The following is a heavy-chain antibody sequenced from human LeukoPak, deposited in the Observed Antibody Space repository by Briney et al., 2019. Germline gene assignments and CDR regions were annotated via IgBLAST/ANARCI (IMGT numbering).Heavy chain of an antibody. CDR1: GFTFISYW. J-gene: IGHJ6*02. V-gene: IGHV3-7*03. CDR3: ARDHYGSGSYSGYYYYGMDV. Sequence: GGSLRLSCAASGFTFISYWMSWVRQAPGKGLEWVANIKQDGSEKYYVDSVKGRFTISRDNAKNSLYLQMNSLRAEDTAVYYCARDHYGSGSYSGYYYYGMDVWGQGTTVTVSS. CDR2: IKQDGSEK. D-gene: IGHD3-10*01.